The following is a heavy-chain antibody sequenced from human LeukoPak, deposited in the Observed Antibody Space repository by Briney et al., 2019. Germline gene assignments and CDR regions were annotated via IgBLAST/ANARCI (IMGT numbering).Heavy chain of an antibody. Sequence: AVGSLRLSCAASGFTVSSNYMSWVRQAPGKGLDWVSVIYSGGSTYYADSVKGRFTISRDNSKNTLYLQMNSLRAEDTAVYYCARDAHHYYDSSGYDYWGPGTLVTVSS. D-gene: IGHD3-22*01. CDR3: ARDAHHYYDSSGYDY. CDR1: GFTVSSNY. V-gene: IGHV3-66*02. J-gene: IGHJ4*02. CDR2: IYSGGST.